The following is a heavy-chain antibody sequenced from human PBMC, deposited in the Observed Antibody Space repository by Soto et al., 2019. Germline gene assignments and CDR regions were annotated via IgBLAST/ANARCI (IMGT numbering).Heavy chain of an antibody. V-gene: IGHV3-30*18. CDR3: AKRNSGGIRGYFQH. D-gene: IGHD2-15*01. Sequence: QVQLVESGGGVVQPGKSLRLSCAASGFTFSDYGMHWVRQAPGKGLEWVAVTSYDGSTKYYADSVRGRFTISRDKSKNTLHLQMSSLRAEDTVVYYCAKRNSGGIRGYFQHRGQRTVVTVAS. CDR1: GFTFSDYG. CDR2: TSYDGSTK. J-gene: IGHJ1*01.